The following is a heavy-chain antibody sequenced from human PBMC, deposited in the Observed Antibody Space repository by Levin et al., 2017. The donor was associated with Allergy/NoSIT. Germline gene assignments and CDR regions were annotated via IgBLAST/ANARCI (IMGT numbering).Heavy chain of an antibody. CDR2: ISAYNGKT. J-gene: IGHJ4*02. D-gene: IGHD3-10*01. V-gene: IGHV1-18*01. Sequence: GESLKISCKASGYTFSTFGLSWVRQAPGQGLEWMGWISAYNGKTHYAQKFQGRVTMATDASTSTAYMELRSLRFDDTAVYYCGRDGDDGSGSYDYWGQGTLVTVSS. CDR3: GRDGDDGSGSYDY. CDR1: GYTFSTFG.